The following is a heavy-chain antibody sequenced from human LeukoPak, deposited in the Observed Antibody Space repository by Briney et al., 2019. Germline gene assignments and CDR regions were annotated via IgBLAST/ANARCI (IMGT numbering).Heavy chain of an antibody. J-gene: IGHJ4*02. Sequence: SVKVSCKASGGTFSSYAISWVRQAPGQGLEWMGGIIPIFGTANYALKFQGRVTITADESTSTAYMELSSLRSEDTAVYYCARDRLMVRGVIDYWGQGTLVTVSS. CDR2: IIPIFGTA. CDR1: GGTFSSYA. CDR3: ARDRLMVRGVIDY. V-gene: IGHV1-69*13. D-gene: IGHD3-10*01.